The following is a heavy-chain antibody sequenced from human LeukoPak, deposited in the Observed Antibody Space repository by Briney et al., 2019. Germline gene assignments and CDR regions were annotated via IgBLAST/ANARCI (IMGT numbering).Heavy chain of an antibody. Sequence: GGSLRLSCAASGFTFSSYGMSWVRQTPGKGLEWVSAISGSGGSKYYADSVKGRFTISRDNAKNSLYLQMNGLRAEDTALYYCARGLWFGEFSVWFDPWGQGTLVTVSS. J-gene: IGHJ5*02. CDR2: ISGSGGSK. V-gene: IGHV3-23*01. D-gene: IGHD3-10*01. CDR1: GFTFSSYG. CDR3: ARGLWFGEFSVWFDP.